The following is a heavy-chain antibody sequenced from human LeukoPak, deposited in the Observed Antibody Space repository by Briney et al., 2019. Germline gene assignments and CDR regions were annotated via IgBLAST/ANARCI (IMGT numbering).Heavy chain of an antibody. D-gene: IGHD3-3*01. V-gene: IGHV1-18*01. CDR3: ARDLIAPLTIFGVVTPYYYYGMDV. Sequence: ASVKVSCKASGYTFTSYDISWVRQAPGQGLEWMGWISAYNGNTNYAQKLQGRVTMTTDTSTSTAYMELRSLRSEDTAVYYCARDLIAPLTIFGVVTPYYYYGMDVWGQGTTVTVSS. CDR2: ISAYNGNT. CDR1: GYTFTSYD. J-gene: IGHJ6*02.